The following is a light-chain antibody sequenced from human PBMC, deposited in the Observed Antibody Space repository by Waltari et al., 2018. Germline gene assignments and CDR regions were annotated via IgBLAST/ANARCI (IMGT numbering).Light chain of an antibody. J-gene: IGKJ1*01. CDR3: QHYLRLPVT. CDR2: GAS. CDR1: QSVGRT. Sequence: EIVLTQSPGPLSLSPGQTATLSCRASQSVGRTLAWYPQKSGLAPSLLIYGASIRATGIPDRFSGSGSGTDFSLTIREVEPEDFAVYHCQHYLRLPVTFGQGTKVEI. V-gene: IGKV3-20*01.